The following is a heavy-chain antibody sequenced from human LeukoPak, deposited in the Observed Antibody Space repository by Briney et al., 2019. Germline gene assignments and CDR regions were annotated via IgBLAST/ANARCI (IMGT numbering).Heavy chain of an antibody. J-gene: IGHJ3*02. D-gene: IGHD4/OR15-4a*01. CDR1: GFTFSSYW. Sequence: GGSLRLSCVDSGFTFSSYWMFWVRHAPGKGLVWVSHIYVDGSRTSYADFAKGRFTISRDNAQKTLYLQMSSLRVEDTAVYYCARGGVPYGFDIWGQGTMVTVSS. CDR2: IYVDGSRT. CDR3: ARGGVPYGFDI. V-gene: IGHV3-74*01.